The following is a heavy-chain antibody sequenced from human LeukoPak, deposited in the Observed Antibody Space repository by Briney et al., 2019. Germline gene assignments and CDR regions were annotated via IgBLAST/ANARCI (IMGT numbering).Heavy chain of an antibody. CDR1: GFSFSSYE. V-gene: IGHV3-48*03. CDR3: AKGSSGAYYFDY. CDR2: ISYTGEKK. J-gene: IGHJ4*02. Sequence: PGGSLRLSCEASGFSFSSYEMNGVRQAPGKGLEWLSYISYTGEKKYYADSVKGRFTTSRDNAKNELYLQMNSLRAEDTAVYYCAKGSSGAYYFDYWGQGTLVTVSS. D-gene: IGHD6-19*01.